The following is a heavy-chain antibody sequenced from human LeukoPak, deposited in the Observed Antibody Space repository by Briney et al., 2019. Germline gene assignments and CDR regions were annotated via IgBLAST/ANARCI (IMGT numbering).Heavy chain of an antibody. CDR1: GLTFSSYS. V-gene: IGHV3-48*01. Sequence: GGSLRLSCAASGLTFSSYSMNWVRQAPGKGLEWVSYISSSSSTIYYADSVKGRFTISRDNAKNSLYLQMNSLRAEDTAVYYCARGCGGDCYWGDYWGQGTLVTVSS. CDR3: ARGCGGDCYWGDY. J-gene: IGHJ4*02. D-gene: IGHD2-21*01. CDR2: ISSSSSTI.